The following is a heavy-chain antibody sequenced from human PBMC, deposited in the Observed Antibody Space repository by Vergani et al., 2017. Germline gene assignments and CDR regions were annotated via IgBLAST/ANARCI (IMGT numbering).Heavy chain of an antibody. CDR1: GFTFSSYD. CDR2: IGTASDT. Sequence: EVQLVESGGGLVQPGGSLRLSCAASGFTFSSYDMHWVRQATGKGLEWVSAIGTASDTYEPGSVKGRFTISRENAKNSLYLQMISMRASDTAVYYCARGYPIVVFGDSSGYSYYFDYWGQGTLVTVSS. CDR3: ARGYPIVVFGDSSGYSYYFDY. D-gene: IGHD3-22*01. V-gene: IGHV3-13*04. J-gene: IGHJ4*02.